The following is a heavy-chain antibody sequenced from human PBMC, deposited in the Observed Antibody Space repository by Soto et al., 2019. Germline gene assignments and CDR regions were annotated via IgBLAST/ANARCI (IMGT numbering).Heavy chain of an antibody. V-gene: IGHV4-31*03. J-gene: IGHJ3*02. Sequence: QVQLQESGPGLVKPSQTLSLTCTVSGGSFSGGGYYWSWIRQHPGKGLEWMRYISYSGNTKYKPSLQSRITISVDTSENQFSLRLTSVTAADTAIYFCARTSIFGVVLNAFDIWGQGTLVTVSS. CDR2: ISYSGNT. CDR1: GGSFSGGGYY. D-gene: IGHD3-3*01. CDR3: ARTSIFGVVLNAFDI.